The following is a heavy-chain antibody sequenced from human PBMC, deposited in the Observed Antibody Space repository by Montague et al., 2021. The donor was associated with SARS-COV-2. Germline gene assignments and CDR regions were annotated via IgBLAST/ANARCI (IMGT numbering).Heavy chain of an antibody. CDR2: VNYTGST. CDR1: GGSISSYY. V-gene: IGHV4-59*01. CDR3: ARAQNTCFIANCVTYFEV. J-gene: IGHJ4*02. Sequence: SETLSLTCEVSGGSISSYYWSWMRQLPGKGLEWIGYVNYTGSTKYNTSFMTRVILLLDTPMNQFSLKRSSVITAETAVFYCARAQNTCFIANCVTYFEVWGLGALVTVSS. D-gene: IGHD1-1*01.